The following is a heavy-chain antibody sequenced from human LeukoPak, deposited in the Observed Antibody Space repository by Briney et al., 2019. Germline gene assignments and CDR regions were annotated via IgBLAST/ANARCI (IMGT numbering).Heavy chain of an antibody. D-gene: IGHD3-10*01. Sequence: GGSLRLSCAASGFTFSNHGMHWVRQAPGKGLEWVTVISFDGSNQYYADSVKGRFTISRDNSKNTLYLQMNSLGAEDTAVYYCARESASGSQIDSWGQGTLVTVSS. CDR2: ISFDGSNQ. CDR3: ARESASGSQIDS. V-gene: IGHV3-30*03. CDR1: GFTFSNHG. J-gene: IGHJ4*02.